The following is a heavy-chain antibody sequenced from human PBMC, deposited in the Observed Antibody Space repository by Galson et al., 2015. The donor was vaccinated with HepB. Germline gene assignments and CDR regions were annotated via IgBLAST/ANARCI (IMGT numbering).Heavy chain of an antibody. CDR2: IIPIFGTP. Sequence: SVKVSCKAFGGTINTYAISWVRQAPGQGLEWMGSIIPIFGTPNNAQKFQGRVTITADESTGTAYMEMSSLRSEDTAVYYCARLYCGGDCSSVVPEYYFDYWGQGTLVTVTS. D-gene: IGHD2-21*02. J-gene: IGHJ4*02. CDR1: GGTINTYA. V-gene: IGHV1-69*13. CDR3: ARLYCGGDCSSVVPEYYFDY.